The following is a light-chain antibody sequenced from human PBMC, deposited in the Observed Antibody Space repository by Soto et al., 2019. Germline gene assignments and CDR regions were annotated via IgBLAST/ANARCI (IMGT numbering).Light chain of an antibody. J-gene: IGKJ1*01. CDR2: GAS. Sequence: EIVLTQSPGTLSLSPGERVTLSCRASQSVSGSYLAWYQQKPGQPPRLLIYGASSRASGIPDRFSGSGSGTDFTLTISRLEPEDFAVYYCQQYCSSPWTFGQGTKVEIK. V-gene: IGKV3-20*01. CDR3: QQYCSSPWT. CDR1: QSVSGSY.